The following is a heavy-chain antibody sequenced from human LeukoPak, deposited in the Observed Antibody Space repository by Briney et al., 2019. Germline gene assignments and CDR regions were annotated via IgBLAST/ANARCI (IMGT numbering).Heavy chain of an antibody. J-gene: IGHJ4*02. D-gene: IGHD2-21*02. CDR2: IKQDGSEK. V-gene: IGHV3-7*01. Sequence: GGSLRLSCAASGFTFSSYWMSWVRQAPGKGLEGVANIKQDGSEKYYVDSVKGRFTISRDNAKNSLYLQMNSLRAEDTAVYYCARALGVSGGDCYSDYWGQGTLVTVSS. CDR3: ARALGVSGGDCYSDY. CDR1: GFTFSSYW.